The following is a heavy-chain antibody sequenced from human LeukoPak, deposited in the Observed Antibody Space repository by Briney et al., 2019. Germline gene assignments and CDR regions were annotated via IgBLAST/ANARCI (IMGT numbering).Heavy chain of an antibody. V-gene: IGHV1-18*01. Sequence: VASVKVSCKASGYTFTSYGISWVRQAPGQGLEWMGWISAYNGNTNYAQKFQGRVTMTRDTSVSTAYMELSRLRSDDTAVYYCAREHIAAAGTFDYWGQGTLVTVSS. CDR1: GYTFTSYG. D-gene: IGHD6-13*01. CDR3: AREHIAAAGTFDY. CDR2: ISAYNGNT. J-gene: IGHJ4*02.